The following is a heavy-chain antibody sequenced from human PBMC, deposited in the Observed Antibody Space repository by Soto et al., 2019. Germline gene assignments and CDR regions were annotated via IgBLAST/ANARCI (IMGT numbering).Heavy chain of an antibody. CDR2: IYYSGST. V-gene: IGHV4-59*01. J-gene: IGHJ4*02. CDR3: ARVAVGGWFGELFYYFDY. CDR1: GGSISSYY. D-gene: IGHD3-10*01. Sequence: SETLSLTCTVSGGSISSYYWSWIRQPPGKGLEWIGYIYYSGSTNYNPSLKSRVTISVDTSKNQFSLKLSSVTAADAAVYYCARVAVGGWFGELFYYFDYWGQGTLVTVSS.